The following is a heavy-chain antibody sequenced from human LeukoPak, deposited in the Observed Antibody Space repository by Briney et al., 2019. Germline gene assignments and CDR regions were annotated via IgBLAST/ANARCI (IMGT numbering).Heavy chain of an antibody. J-gene: IGHJ4*02. CDR1: GFTLSSYW. CDR3: ARAVAVAGTGGFY. D-gene: IGHD6-19*01. CDR2: INSDGSST. V-gene: IGHV3-74*01. Sequence: PGGSLRLSCAASGFTLSSYWMHWVRQAPGKGLVWVSRINSDGSSTSYADSVKGRFTISRDNAKNTLYLQMNSLRAEDTAVYYCARAVAVAGTGGFYWGQGTLVTVSS.